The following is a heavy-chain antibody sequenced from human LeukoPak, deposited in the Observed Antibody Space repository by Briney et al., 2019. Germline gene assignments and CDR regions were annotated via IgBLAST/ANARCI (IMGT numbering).Heavy chain of an antibody. CDR3: ARDPNRQYDY. J-gene: IGHJ4*02. CDR1: GYTFTSYG. D-gene: IGHD1-14*01. CDR2: ISAYNGDT. Sequence: GASVKVSCKASGYTFTSYGISWVRQAPGQGLEWMGWISAYNGDTNYAQKLQGRVTMTTDTSTGTAYMELRSLTSDDTAVYFCARDPNRQYDYWGQGTLVTVSS. V-gene: IGHV1-18*01.